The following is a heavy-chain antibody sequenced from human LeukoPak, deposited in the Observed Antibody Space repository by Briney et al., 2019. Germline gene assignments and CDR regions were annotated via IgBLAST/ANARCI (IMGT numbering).Heavy chain of an antibody. J-gene: IGHJ5*02. CDR1: GGTFSSYA. CDR3: ARVPILSRDGYSPFRP. D-gene: IGHD5-24*01. Sequence: ASVKVSCKASGGTFSSYAISWVRQAPGQGLEWMGRIIPILGIANYAQKFQGRVTITADKSTSTAYMELSSLRSEDTAVYYCARVPILSRDGYSPFRPWGQGTLVTVSS. CDR2: IIPILGIA. V-gene: IGHV1-69*04.